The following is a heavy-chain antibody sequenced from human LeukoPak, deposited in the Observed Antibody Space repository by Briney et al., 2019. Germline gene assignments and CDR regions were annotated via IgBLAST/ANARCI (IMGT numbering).Heavy chain of an antibody. CDR3: ARFKWLVDY. CDR1: GGSISSSSYY. V-gene: IGHV4-39*07. D-gene: IGHD6-19*01. J-gene: IGHJ4*02. Sequence: SETLSLTCTVSGGSISSSSYYWGWIRQPPGKGLEWIGSIYYSGSTYYNPSLKSRVTISVDTSKNQFSLKLSSVTAADTAVYYCARFKWLVDYWGQGTLVTVSS. CDR2: IYYSGST.